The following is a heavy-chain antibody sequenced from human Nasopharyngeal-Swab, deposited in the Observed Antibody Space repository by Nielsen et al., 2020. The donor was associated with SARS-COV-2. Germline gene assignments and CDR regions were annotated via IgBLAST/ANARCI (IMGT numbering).Heavy chain of an antibody. CDR2: IKSETDGGTT. V-gene: IGHV3-15*01. CDR3: VTDFGGF. J-gene: IGHJ4*02. Sequence: GESLKISCAASGFTFSDAWMSWVRQAPGKGLEWVGRIKSETDGGTTDYAAPVKGRFTISRDDSKNTLHLQLNSLNTKDTAMYYCVTDFGGFWGQGTLVTVSS. D-gene: IGHD3-16*01. CDR1: GFTFSDAW.